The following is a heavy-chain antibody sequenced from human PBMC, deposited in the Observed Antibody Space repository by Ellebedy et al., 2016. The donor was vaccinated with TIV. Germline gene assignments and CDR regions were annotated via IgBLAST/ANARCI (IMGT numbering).Heavy chain of an antibody. CDR1: GFTFSNYG. J-gene: IGHJ4*02. CDR2: ISYDGSDK. CDR3: ATLGGRQRYSD. Sequence: GGSLRLSCAASGFTFSNYGLHWVRQAPGKGLEWVALISYDGSDKYYVDSVKGRFTISRDNAKNSLYLQMNSLRAEDTAVYYCATLGGRQRYSDWGQGSLVTVST. V-gene: IGHV3-30*03. D-gene: IGHD6-6*01.